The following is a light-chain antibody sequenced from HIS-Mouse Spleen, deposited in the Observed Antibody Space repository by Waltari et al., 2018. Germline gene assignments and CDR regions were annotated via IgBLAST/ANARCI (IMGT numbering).Light chain of an antibody. Sequence: QSALTQPASVSGSPGQSITISCTGTSSDVGGYNYVSWYQQHPGKAPKLMIYDVMNRPSGCSNRFSGSKSGNPASLTISGLQAEDEADYYCSSYTSSSTLVFGGGTKLTVL. J-gene: IGLJ2*01. V-gene: IGLV2-14*03. CDR3: SSYTSSSTLV. CDR1: SSDVGGYNY. CDR2: DVM.